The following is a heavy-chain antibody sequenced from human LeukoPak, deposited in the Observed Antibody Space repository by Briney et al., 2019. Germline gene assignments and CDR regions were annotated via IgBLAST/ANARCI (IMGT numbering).Heavy chain of an antibody. D-gene: IGHD1-1*01. Sequence: SETLPLTCTVSGGSISSGSYYWSWIRQPAGKGLEWIGRIYTSGSTNYNPSLKSRVTISVDTSKNQFSLKLSSVTAADTAVYYCASHERGGLSFDYWGQGTLVTVSS. CDR2: IYTSGST. V-gene: IGHV4-61*02. J-gene: IGHJ4*02. CDR3: ASHERGGLSFDY. CDR1: GGSISSGSYY.